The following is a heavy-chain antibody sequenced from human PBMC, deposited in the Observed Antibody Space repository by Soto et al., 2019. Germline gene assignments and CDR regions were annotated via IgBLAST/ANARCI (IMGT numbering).Heavy chain of an antibody. CDR1: GLPHSNFA. V-gene: IGHV3-23*05. CDR3: EKDAVYNDGMWIMDH. D-gene: IGHD3-16*01. J-gene: IGHJ4*02. Sequence: GGSLRLSCTASGLPHSNFAMMWVRQAPGKGLECVSGIYGSGRGIEYADSVKGRFTISRDNSKNTVYLQMTDLRADDTAVYYCEKDAVYNDGMWIMDHWGQGTQVTVSS. CDR2: IYGSGRGI.